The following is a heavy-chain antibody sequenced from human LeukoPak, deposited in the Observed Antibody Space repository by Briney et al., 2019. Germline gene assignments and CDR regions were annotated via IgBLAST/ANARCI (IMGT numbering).Heavy chain of an antibody. Sequence: GGSLRLSCAASGFTFSSYSMSWVRQAPGKGLEWLSSISSSSNYIFYADSVKGRFTISRDNAKSSPYLQMNSLRTEDTAVYYCARDLTRKWELLPWGQGTMVTVSS. CDR3: ARDLTRKWELLP. CDR2: ISSSSNYI. J-gene: IGHJ3*01. CDR1: GFTFSSYS. V-gene: IGHV3-21*01. D-gene: IGHD1-26*01.